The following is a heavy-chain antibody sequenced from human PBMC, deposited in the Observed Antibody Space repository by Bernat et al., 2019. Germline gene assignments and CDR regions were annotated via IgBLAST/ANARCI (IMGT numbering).Heavy chain of an antibody. J-gene: IGHJ3*02. CDR3: SHRRFSENISCRGTLDI. D-gene: IGHD1-26*01. CDR2: IYWDDDK. CDR1: GFSLSTSGVG. Sequence: QITLKESGPTLVKPTQTLTLTCTFSGFSLSTSGVGVGWIRQPPGKALEWLALIYWDDDKRYSPSLKSRLTITKETTKNKVVLTMTNIGPGNTATYCGSHRRFSENISCRGTLDIWGKGTMVTVTS. V-gene: IGHV2-5*02.